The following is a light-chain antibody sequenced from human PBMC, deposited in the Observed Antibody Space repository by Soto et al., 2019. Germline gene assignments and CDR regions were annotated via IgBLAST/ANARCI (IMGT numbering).Light chain of an antibody. CDR3: QQYSSSSGYT. Sequence: VLTQSPGTLSLSPGERATLSWRASQNIATQFFTWYQQRPGQAPRVLIYGTSTRATGIPDRFSGSGSGTDFTLTISRLEPEDFAVYYCQQYSSSSGYTFGQGTKLEIK. J-gene: IGKJ2*01. V-gene: IGKV3-20*01. CDR1: QNIATQF. CDR2: GTS.